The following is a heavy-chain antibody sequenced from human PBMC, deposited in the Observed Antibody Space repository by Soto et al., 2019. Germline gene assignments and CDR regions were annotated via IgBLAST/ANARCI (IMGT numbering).Heavy chain of an antibody. Sequence: PSETLSLTCAVSNSSINSRFYWGWIRQPPGKGLEWIASIYHSGSTHYNPSLKSRATISVDTSNNQFSLRLSSVTAADTAVYYCARNTSGRSFDYWGQGTQVTVSS. CDR2: IYHSGST. D-gene: IGHD6-19*01. V-gene: IGHV4-38-2*01. CDR1: NSSINSRFY. J-gene: IGHJ4*02. CDR3: ARNTSGRSFDY.